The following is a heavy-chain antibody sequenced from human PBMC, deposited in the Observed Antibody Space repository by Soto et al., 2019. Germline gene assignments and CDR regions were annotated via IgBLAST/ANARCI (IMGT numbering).Heavy chain of an antibody. J-gene: IGHJ5*02. Sequence: PGGSLRFSCAASGFTFHNYAMHWVRQAPGKGLEWISGISWNGGTIGYADSVKGRFTISRDNAKNSLHLQMNSLRTEDTALYFCTKAGGSGSYSYDWFDPWGQGTLVTVSS. CDR1: GFTFHNYA. CDR2: ISWNGGTI. D-gene: IGHD3-10*01. CDR3: TKAGGSGSYSYDWFDP. V-gene: IGHV3-9*01.